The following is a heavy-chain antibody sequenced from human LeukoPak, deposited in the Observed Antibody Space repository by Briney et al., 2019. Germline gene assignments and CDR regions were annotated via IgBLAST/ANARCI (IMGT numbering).Heavy chain of an antibody. J-gene: IGHJ6*04. Sequence: PGGSLRLSCEGSGFTFSTSWMHWVRQAPGKGLVWVSRIDSDGSRITYADSVKGRFTISRDNAKNTVYLQMNSLRAEDTAVYYCARNLGRPMVRGVIITPDVWGKGTTVTVSS. CDR1: GFTFSTSW. D-gene: IGHD3-10*01. V-gene: IGHV3-74*03. CDR2: IDSDGSRI. CDR3: ARNLGRPMVRGVIITPDV.